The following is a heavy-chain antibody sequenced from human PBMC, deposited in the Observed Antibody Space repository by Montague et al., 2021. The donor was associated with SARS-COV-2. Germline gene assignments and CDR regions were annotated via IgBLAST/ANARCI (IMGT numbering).Heavy chain of an antibody. V-gene: IGHV4-38-2*02. CDR1: GYSISSGYY. J-gene: IGHJ3*02. CDR2: IYHTGST. D-gene: IGHD3-16*01. CDR3: AGDWASGLRNVFDI. Sequence: SETLSLTCTVSGYSISSGYYWAWIRQPPGKGLEWIGSIYHTGSTYYNPSLKSRVTISMDTSNNQFSLQLHSVPAADTAVYYCAGDWASGLRNVFDIWGQGTMVSVSA.